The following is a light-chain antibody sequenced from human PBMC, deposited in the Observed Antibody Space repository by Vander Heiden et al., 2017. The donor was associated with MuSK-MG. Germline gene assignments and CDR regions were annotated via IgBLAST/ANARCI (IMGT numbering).Light chain of an antibody. V-gene: IGKV1-9*01. Sequence: DIQLTQSPPFLSASVGDRVTITCRASQDINNYLAWYQQEPGKAPKLLIYAASTLQSAVPSRFSASRSGTEFTLTMNSLHPEHFATYYCQRFYSNPRTFGQGTKMEI. CDR1: QDINNY. CDR2: AAS. CDR3: QRFYSNPRT. J-gene: IGKJ2*01.